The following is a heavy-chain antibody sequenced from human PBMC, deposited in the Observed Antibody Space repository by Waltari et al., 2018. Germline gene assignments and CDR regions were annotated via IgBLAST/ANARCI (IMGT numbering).Heavy chain of an antibody. V-gene: IGHV4-39*07. D-gene: IGHD3-9*01. CDR3: ASRQKPHYDILTGYYFDY. CDR2: IYYSGST. CDR1: GGSISSSSYY. J-gene: IGHJ4*02. Sequence: QLQLQESGPGLVKPSETLSLTCTVSGGSISSSSYYWGWIRQPPGKGLEWIGSIYYSGSTYYNPSLKSRVTISVDTSKNQFSLKRSSVTAADTAVYYCASRQKPHYDILTGYYFDYWGQGTLVTVSS.